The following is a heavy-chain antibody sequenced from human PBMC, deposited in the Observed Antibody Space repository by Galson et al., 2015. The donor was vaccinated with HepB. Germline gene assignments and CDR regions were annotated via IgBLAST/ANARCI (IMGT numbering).Heavy chain of an antibody. J-gene: IGHJ3*02. Sequence: SLRLSCAASGFTFSSYAMHWVRQAPGKGLEYVSAISSNGGSTYYANSVKGRFTISRDNSKNTLYLQMGSLRAEDMAVYYCARDGGDAFDIWGQGTMVTVSS. CDR2: ISSNGGST. CDR3: ARDGGDAFDI. V-gene: IGHV3-64*01. CDR1: GFTFSSYA. D-gene: IGHD3-16*01.